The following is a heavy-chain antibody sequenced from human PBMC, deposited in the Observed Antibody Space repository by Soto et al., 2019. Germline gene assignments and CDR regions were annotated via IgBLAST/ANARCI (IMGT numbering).Heavy chain of an antibody. Sequence: PSETLSLTCTVSGGSISSGDYYWSWIRQPPGKGLEWIGYIYYSGSTYYNPSLKSRVTISVDTSKNQFSLKLSSVTAADTAVYYCARRVYYYGSGSYLDYWGQGTLVTVSS. V-gene: IGHV4-30-4*01. CDR3: ARRVYYYGSGSYLDY. J-gene: IGHJ4*02. CDR2: IYYSGST. CDR1: GGSISSGDYY. D-gene: IGHD3-10*01.